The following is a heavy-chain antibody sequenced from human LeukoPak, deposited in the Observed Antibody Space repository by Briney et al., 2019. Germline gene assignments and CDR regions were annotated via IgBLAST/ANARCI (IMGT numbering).Heavy chain of an antibody. Sequence: SETLSLTCTVSGGSISSSSYFWGWIRQPPGKGLEWIGSIYYSGSTYYNPSLKSRVTISVDTSKNQFSLKLSSVTAADTAVYYCARQGLSSGWSGGWFDPWGQGTLVTVSS. CDR3: ARQGLSSGWSGGWFDP. V-gene: IGHV4-39*01. CDR1: GGSISSSSYF. D-gene: IGHD6-19*01. J-gene: IGHJ5*02. CDR2: IYYSGST.